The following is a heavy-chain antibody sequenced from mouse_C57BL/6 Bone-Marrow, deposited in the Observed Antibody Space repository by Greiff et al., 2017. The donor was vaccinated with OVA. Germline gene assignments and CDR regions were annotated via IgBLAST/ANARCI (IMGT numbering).Heavy chain of an antibody. Sequence: QLQQSGAELVRPGASVKLSCTASGFNIKDDYMHWVKQRPEQGLEWIGWIDPENGDTEYASKFQGKATITADTSSNTAYLQLSSLTSEDTAVYYCTTGAYYSNYDFDYWGQGTTLTVSS. CDR1: GFNIKDDY. CDR2: IDPENGDT. CDR3: TTGAYYSNYDFDY. D-gene: IGHD2-5*01. J-gene: IGHJ2*01. V-gene: IGHV14-4*01.